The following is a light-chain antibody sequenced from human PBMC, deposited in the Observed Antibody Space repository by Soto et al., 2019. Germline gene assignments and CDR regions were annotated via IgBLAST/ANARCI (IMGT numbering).Light chain of an antibody. V-gene: IGLV2-14*01. CDR2: DVS. Sequence: QSVLTQPASVSGSPGQSITISCTGTSSDVGGYNYVSWYQQHPGKAPKLMIYDVSNRPSGVSNRFSGSKSGNTASLTISGLQAEDEADYYCSSYTSSSTPLFGEGTKVTVL. CDR1: SSDVGGYNY. CDR3: SSYTSSSTPL. J-gene: IGLJ2*01.